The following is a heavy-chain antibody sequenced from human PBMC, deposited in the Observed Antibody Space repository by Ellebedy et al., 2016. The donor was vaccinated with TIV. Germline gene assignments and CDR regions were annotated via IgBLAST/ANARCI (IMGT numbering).Heavy chain of an antibody. V-gene: IGHV4-34*01. Sequence: SETLSLXXAVYGGSFSGYYWSWVRQPPGKGLEWIGEVNHSGSTNYNPSLKSRVTISVDTSKNQVSLKLRSVTAADTAVYYCARDRSDLGITLAATFSNYYYYGMDVWGQGTTVTVSS. J-gene: IGHJ6*02. CDR2: VNHSGST. CDR3: ARDRSDLGITLAATFSNYYYYGMDV. D-gene: IGHD1-20*01. CDR1: GGSFSGYY.